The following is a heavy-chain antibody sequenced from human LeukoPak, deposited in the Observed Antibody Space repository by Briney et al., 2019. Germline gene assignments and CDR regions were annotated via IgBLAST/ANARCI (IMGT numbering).Heavy chain of an antibody. Sequence: ASVKVSCKVSGYTLSELSMNWVRQAPGKGLEWMGGFDPEDGETIYAQKFQGRVTMTEDTSTDTAYMELSSLRSEDTAVYYCATIGVAVAAYDYWGQGTLVTVSS. CDR3: ATIGVAVAAYDY. CDR1: GYTLSELS. J-gene: IGHJ4*02. CDR2: FDPEDGET. D-gene: IGHD6-19*01. V-gene: IGHV1-24*01.